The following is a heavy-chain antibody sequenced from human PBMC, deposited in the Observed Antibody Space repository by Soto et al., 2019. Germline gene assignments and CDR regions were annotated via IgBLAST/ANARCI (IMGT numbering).Heavy chain of an antibody. CDR2: ISHRGTA. CDR3: ARVSATGTRWFDP. CDR1: GGSISSGAYY. V-gene: IGHV4-31*03. D-gene: IGHD6-13*01. J-gene: IGHJ5*02. Sequence: ASVTLSFTCTVSGGSISSGAYYWGWIRQHPGKGLEWIGYISHRGTAYYTPSLKSRVSLSVDPSKSQFSLNVTSLTAADTAVYYCARVSATGTRWFDPWGPGTLVTVS.